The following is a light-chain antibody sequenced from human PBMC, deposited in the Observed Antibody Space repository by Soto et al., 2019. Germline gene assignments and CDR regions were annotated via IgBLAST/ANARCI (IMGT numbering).Light chain of an antibody. Sequence: EIVMTQSPVTLSLSPGERATLSCRASQRVSSNVAWYQQKPGQTPRLVIYGASNRATGVPARFSGSGSGTDFTLTISSLQSEDFAVYYCLQYKNGVLTFGGGTKVDIK. CDR3: LQYKNGVLT. CDR2: GAS. J-gene: IGKJ4*01. CDR1: QRVSSN. V-gene: IGKV3-15*01.